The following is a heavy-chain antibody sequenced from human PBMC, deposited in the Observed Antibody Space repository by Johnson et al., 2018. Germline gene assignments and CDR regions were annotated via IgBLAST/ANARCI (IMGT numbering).Heavy chain of an antibody. Sequence: QVQLQEAGPGLVKPSETLSLTCTVSGGSISSSSYYWGWIRQPPGKGLVCIGSIYFTGSTYYNPSLKSRVSISVDPSKNQFSLKVSSVTAADTALYYCARHTSGWYEDAFDIWGQGTMVTVSS. D-gene: IGHD6-19*01. J-gene: IGHJ3*02. CDR2: IYFTGST. V-gene: IGHV4-39*01. CDR3: ARHTSGWYEDAFDI. CDR1: GGSISSSSYY.